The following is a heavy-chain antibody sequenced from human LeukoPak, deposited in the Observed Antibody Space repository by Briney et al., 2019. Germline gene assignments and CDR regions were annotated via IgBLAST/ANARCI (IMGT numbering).Heavy chain of an antibody. J-gene: IGHJ3*02. CDR3: ATLNTMADAFDI. CDR2: FDPEDGET. Sequence: GASVKVSCKVSGYTLTELSMHWVRQAPGKGLEWMGGFDPEDGETIYAQKFQGRVTMTEDTSTDTAYMELSSLRSEDTAVYYCATLNTMADAFDIRGQGTMVTVSS. D-gene: IGHD3-10*01. CDR1: GYTLTELS. V-gene: IGHV1-24*01.